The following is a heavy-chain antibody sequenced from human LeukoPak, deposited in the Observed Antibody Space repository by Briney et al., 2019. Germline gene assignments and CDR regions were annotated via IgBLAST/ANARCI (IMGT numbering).Heavy chain of an antibody. V-gene: IGHV3-53*01. CDR3: VRYGDYGNYFDY. CDR2: IYSGGST. J-gene: IGHJ4*02. CDR1: GFTVSSNY. D-gene: IGHD4-17*01. Sequence: GGFLRLSCAASGFTVSSNYMSWVRQAPGKGLEWVSVIYSGGSTYYADSVKGRFTISRDNSKNTLYLQMNSLKTEDTAVYYCVRYGDYGNYFDYWGQGALVTVSS.